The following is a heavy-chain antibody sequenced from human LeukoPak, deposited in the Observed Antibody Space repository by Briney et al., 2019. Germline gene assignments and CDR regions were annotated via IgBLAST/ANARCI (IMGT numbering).Heavy chain of an antibody. J-gene: IGHJ4*02. CDR1: GGSLSSSSYY. CDR3: ARSSSRHYFDY. CDR2: IYETGST. Sequence: SETLSLTCSVSGGSLSSSSYYWGWIRQPPGRGLEWIGNIYETGSTNYNPSLKSRVTISVDTSKNQFSLKLSSVTAADTAVYYCARSSSRHYFDYWGQGTLVTVSS. D-gene: IGHD6-13*01. V-gene: IGHV4-39*07.